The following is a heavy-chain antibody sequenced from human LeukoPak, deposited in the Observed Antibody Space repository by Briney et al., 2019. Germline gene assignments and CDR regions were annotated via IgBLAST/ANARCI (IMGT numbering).Heavy chain of an antibody. CDR3: ARDIGYRSGSYYTDQ. CDR1: GYTFTGYY. V-gene: IGHV1-2*02. Sequence: ASVKVSCKASGYTFTGYYMHWVRQAPGQGLEWMGWINPNSGGTNYAQKFQGRVTMTTDTSTSTAYMELRSLRSDDTAVYYCARDIGYRSGSYYTDQWGQGTLVTVSS. CDR2: INPNSGGT. D-gene: IGHD3-10*01. J-gene: IGHJ4*02.